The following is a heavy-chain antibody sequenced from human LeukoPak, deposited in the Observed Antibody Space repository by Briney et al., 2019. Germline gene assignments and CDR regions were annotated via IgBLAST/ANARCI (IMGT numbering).Heavy chain of an antibody. D-gene: IGHD1-26*01. CDR3: ATGINSGSYYYFDY. CDR2: VNPHSGGT. V-gene: IGHV1-2*06. Sequence: ASVKVSCKASGYTFTGYYMHWVRQAPGHGLEWMGRVNPHSGGTNHAQKFQGRLTMTRDTSISTAYMELSRLRSDDTALYYCATGINSGSYYYFDYWGQGTLVTVSS. J-gene: IGHJ4*02. CDR1: GYTFTGYY.